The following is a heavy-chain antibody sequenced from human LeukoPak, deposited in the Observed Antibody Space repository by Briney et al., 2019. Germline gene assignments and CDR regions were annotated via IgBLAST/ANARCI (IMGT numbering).Heavy chain of an antibody. D-gene: IGHD3-10*02. Sequence: GGSLRLSCAASGFNFNYYGMHWVRQAPGKGLEHVSAISKNGGSTYYANSLKGRFTISRDNSKNTLYLQMNSLRAEDTAVYYCAELGITMIGGVWGKGTTVTISS. CDR1: GFNFNYYG. CDR2: ISKNGGST. CDR3: AELGITMIGGV. V-gene: IGHV3-64*01. J-gene: IGHJ6*04.